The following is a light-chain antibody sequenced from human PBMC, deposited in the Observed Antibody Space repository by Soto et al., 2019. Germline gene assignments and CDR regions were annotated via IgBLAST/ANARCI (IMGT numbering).Light chain of an antibody. Sequence: EVVMRQSPATLSVSPGETATLSCRASQSVSNKLAWYQQRPGQAPSLLIYAADTRATGIQDRFSGSGSGREFTLTISSLQSEDFAVYYCQQYNNWPPWTFGQGTKVEV. CDR1: QSVSNK. V-gene: IGKV3-15*01. CDR2: AAD. J-gene: IGKJ1*01. CDR3: QQYNNWPPWT.